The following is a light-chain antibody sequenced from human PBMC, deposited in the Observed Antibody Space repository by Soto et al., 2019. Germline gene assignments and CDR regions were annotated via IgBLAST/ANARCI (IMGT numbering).Light chain of an antibody. CDR3: QQYGSSPLIS. CDR2: GAS. CDR1: QTVSITY. V-gene: IGKV3-20*01. Sequence: VLTQSPGTLSLSPGESATLSCRASQTVSITYLTWYQQKPGQAPRLLIFGASKRATGIPDRFSGSGSGRDFTLTISGLEPEDFAVYYCQQYGSSPLISFVQGTRLEIK. J-gene: IGKJ5*01.